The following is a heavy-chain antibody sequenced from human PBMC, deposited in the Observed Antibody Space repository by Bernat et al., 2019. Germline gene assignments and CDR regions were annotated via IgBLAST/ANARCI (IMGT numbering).Heavy chain of an antibody. CDR3: ASKKYYGSGMFDY. D-gene: IGHD3-10*01. Sequence: QVQLQESGPGLMKPSGTLSLTCAVSGGSISSNNWWSWVRQPPGKGLEWIGEIYHSGSTNYNPSLKSRVTISVDKSKNQFSLDLSSVTAADTAAYYCASKKYYGSGMFDYWGQGTLVTVSS. CDR1: GGSISSNNW. V-gene: IGHV4-4*02. CDR2: IYHSGST. J-gene: IGHJ4*02.